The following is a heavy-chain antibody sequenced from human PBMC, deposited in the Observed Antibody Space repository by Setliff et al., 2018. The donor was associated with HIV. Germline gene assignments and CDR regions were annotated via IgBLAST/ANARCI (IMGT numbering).Heavy chain of an antibody. CDR3: ARGGWSGGGPLHYSYYYLDV. V-gene: IGHV1-69*13. Sequence: ASVKVSCKASGGTFSTQTFNWVRQAPGRGLEWMGGIIPLFGTAKYIQKFQGRVTITADGSTSTAYMELSSLRSEDTAVYYCARGGWSGGGPLHYSYYYLDVWGQGTAVTVSS. CDR1: GGTFSTQT. D-gene: IGHD2-15*01. J-gene: IGHJ6*02. CDR2: IIPLFGTA.